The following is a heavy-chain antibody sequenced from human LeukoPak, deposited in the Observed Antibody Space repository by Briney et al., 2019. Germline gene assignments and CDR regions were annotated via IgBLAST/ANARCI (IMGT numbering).Heavy chain of an antibody. CDR2: ISAYNGNT. D-gene: IGHD2-21*02. J-gene: IGHJ4*02. Sequence: ASVKVSCKASGYTFTSYGISWVRQAPGQGLEWMGWISAYNGNTNYAQKLQGRVTMTTDTSTSTAYMELRSLRSDDTAVYYCAREGYCGGDCYEGFDYWGQGTLVTVSS. CDR3: AREGYCGGDCYEGFDY. CDR1: GYTFTSYG. V-gene: IGHV1-18*01.